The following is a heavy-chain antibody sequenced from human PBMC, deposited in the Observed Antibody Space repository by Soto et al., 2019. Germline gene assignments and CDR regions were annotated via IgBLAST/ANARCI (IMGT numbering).Heavy chain of an antibody. J-gene: IGHJ4*02. CDR2: IWYDGSNK. CDR1: GFTFSSYG. Sequence: QVQLVESGGGVVQPGRSLRLSCAASGFTFSSYGMHWVRQAPGKGLEWVAVIWYDGSNKYYADSVKGPFTISRDNSKNTLYLPMNSLRAEDTAVYYCARAENLGYCSSTSCYAGYVDSWGQGTLVTVSS. D-gene: IGHD2-2*01. CDR3: ARAENLGYCSSTSCYAGYVDS. V-gene: IGHV3-33*01.